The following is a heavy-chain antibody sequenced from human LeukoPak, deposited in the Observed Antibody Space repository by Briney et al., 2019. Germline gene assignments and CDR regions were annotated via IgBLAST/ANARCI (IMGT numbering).Heavy chain of an antibody. CDR1: GLTFSTSG. CDR3: ATETNGRHYDY. J-gene: IGHJ4*02. Sequence: GSLRLSCTTSGLTFSTSGFNWVRQAPGKGLEWVASIGPTGFDRYHADSIKGRFTITRDNANNFLYLQMDSLRAEDTAVYYCATETNGRHYDYWGQGTLLTVSS. CDR2: IGPTGFDR. D-gene: IGHD1-14*01. V-gene: IGHV3-21*06.